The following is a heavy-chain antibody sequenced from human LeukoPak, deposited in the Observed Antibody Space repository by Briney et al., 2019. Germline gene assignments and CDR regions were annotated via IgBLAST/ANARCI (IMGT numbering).Heavy chain of an antibody. CDR1: GYTFTVDY. D-gene: IGHD5-24*01. CDR2: INPNSGGT. CDR3: ARVPFPGRIEVADHYYMEV. V-gene: IGHV1-2*02. Sequence: GASVKVSCTASGYTFTVDYMRRVRHAPGQGLEWMGWINPNSGGTNYAQKFQGRVTMTRDTSNSTAHMELSRLRSDATAVYYCARVPFPGRIEVADHYYMEVGRKGTTVTISS. J-gene: IGHJ6*03.